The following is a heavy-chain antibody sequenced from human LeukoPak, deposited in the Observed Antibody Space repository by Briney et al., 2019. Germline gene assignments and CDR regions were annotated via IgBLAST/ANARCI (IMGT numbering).Heavy chain of an antibody. V-gene: IGHV3-48*02. CDR1: GLTFSSYS. J-gene: IGHJ4*02. Sequence: GGSLRLSCAASGLTFSSYSMNWVRQAPGKGLEWVSYISSTGGTIYYAGSVKGRFTISRDNAENSLYLQMNSLRDEDTAVYFCARAANSGSFRGYIDYWGQGTLVTVSS. D-gene: IGHD1-26*01. CDR2: ISSTGGTI. CDR3: ARAANSGSFRGYIDY.